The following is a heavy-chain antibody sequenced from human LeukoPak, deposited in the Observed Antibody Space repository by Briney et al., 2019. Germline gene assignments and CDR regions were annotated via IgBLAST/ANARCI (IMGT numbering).Heavy chain of an antibody. J-gene: IGHJ6*03. D-gene: IGHD4-17*01. CDR3: ARRSTVTLYDFYYMDV. Sequence: GGSLRLSCAASEFTFSDYWMSWVRQAPGKGLEWVANIKQDGSERYYVDSVKGRFTISRNNANNLLFLQMDSLRADDTAVYYCARRSTVTLYDFYYMDVWGKGTTVIVSS. CDR1: EFTFSDYW. CDR2: IKQDGSER. V-gene: IGHV3-7*01.